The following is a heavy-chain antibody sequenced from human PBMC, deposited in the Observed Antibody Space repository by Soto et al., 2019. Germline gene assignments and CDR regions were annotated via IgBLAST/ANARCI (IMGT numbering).Heavy chain of an antibody. Sequence: PSETLSLTCTVSGGSISSYYWSWIRQPPGKGLEWIGYIYYSGSTNYNPSLKSRVTISVDTSKNQFSLKLSSVTAADTAVYYCGRGGSGVIVTTPDSWGQGTLVTVSS. CDR2: IYYSGST. CDR1: GGSISSYY. CDR3: GRGGSGVIVTTPDS. J-gene: IGHJ5*01. V-gene: IGHV4-59*01. D-gene: IGHD3-16*02.